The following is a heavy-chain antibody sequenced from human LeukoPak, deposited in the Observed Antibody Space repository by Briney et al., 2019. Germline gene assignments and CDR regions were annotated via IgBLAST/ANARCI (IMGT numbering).Heavy chain of an antibody. J-gene: IGHJ4*02. CDR3: AKGLEWLYEGHFDY. CDR2: ISGSGGST. CDR1: GFTFSSYA. D-gene: IGHD3-3*01. V-gene: IGHV3-23*01. Sequence: GGSLRLSCAASGFTFSSYAMSWVRQAPGKGLEWVSAISGSGGSTYYPDSVKGRFTISRDNSKNTLYLQMNSLRAEDTAVYYCAKGLEWLYEGHFDYWGQGTLVTVSS.